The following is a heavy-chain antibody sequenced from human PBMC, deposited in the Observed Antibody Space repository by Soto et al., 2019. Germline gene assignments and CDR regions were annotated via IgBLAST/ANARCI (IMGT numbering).Heavy chain of an antibody. J-gene: IGHJ4*02. Sequence: SETLSLTCTVSGGSISSSSYYWGWIRQPPGKGLEYIGSIFYSGSTYYNPSLKSRVTISVDTSKNQFSLTLSSVTAADTALYYCASRSRGGNWRGYFDYWGQGTLVTVSS. CDR3: ASRSRGGNWRGYFDY. CDR2: IFYSGST. D-gene: IGHD2-15*01. V-gene: IGHV4-39*01. CDR1: GGSISSSSYY.